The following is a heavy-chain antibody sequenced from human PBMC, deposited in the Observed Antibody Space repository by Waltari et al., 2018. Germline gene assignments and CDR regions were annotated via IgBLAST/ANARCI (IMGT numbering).Heavy chain of an antibody. CDR3: ARSPDVITIFGLGWFDP. CDR1: GGTFSSYT. D-gene: IGHD3-3*01. CDR2: IIPILGRA. V-gene: IGHV1-69*02. J-gene: IGHJ5*02. Sequence: QVQLVQSGAEVKKPGSSVKVSCKASGGTFSSYTISWVRQAPGQGLEWMGRIIPILGRANYAQKFQGRVTITADKSTSTAYMELSSLRSEDTAVYYCARSPDVITIFGLGWFDPWGQGTLVTVSS.